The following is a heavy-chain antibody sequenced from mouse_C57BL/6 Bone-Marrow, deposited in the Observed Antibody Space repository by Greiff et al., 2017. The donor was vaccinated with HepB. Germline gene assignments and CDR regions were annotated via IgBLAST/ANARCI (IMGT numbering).Heavy chain of an antibody. Sequence: VQLQQSGAELVKPGASVKISCKASGYAFSSYWMNWVKQRPGKGLEWIGQIYPGDGATNYNGKFKGKATLTADKYSSTAYMQLSSLTSEESAVYYCAVDYGSSYDFDYWGQGTTLTVSS. J-gene: IGHJ2*01. D-gene: IGHD1-1*01. CDR1: GYAFSSYW. V-gene: IGHV1-80*01. CDR3: AVDYGSSYDFDY. CDR2: IYPGDGAT.